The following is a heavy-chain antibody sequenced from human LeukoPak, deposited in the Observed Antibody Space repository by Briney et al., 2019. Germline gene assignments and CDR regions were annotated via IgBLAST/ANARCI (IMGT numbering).Heavy chain of an antibody. V-gene: IGHV4-59*12. CDR3: AGDSSGYYYRNDAFDI. CDR1: GGSISSYY. Sequence: SETLSLTCTVSGGSISSYYWSWIRQPPGKGLEWIGYIYYSGSTNYNPSLKSRVTISVDTSKNQFSLKLSSVTAADTAVYYCAGDSSGYYYRNDAFDIWGQGTMVTVSS. CDR2: IYYSGST. J-gene: IGHJ3*02. D-gene: IGHD3-22*01.